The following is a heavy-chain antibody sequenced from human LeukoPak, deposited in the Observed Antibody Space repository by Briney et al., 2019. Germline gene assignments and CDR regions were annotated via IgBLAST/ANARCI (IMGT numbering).Heavy chain of an antibody. V-gene: IGHV3-23*01. CDR1: GFTFRSYA. CDR3: ARGGDFWSGYSRGYYMDV. CDR2: ISGSGDST. Sequence: RPGGSLRLSCAASGFTFRSYAMSWVRQAPGKGLEWVSVISGSGDSTYYADSVKGRFTISRDNSKNTLYLQMNSLRAEDTAVYYCARGGDFWSGYSRGYYMDVWGKGTTVTVSS. D-gene: IGHD3-3*01. J-gene: IGHJ6*03.